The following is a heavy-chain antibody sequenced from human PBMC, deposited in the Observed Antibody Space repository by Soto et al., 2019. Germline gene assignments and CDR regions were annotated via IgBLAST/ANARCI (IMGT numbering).Heavy chain of an antibody. CDR1: GYSLTNYY. J-gene: IGHJ6*02. V-gene: IGHV5-51*03. CDR3: AISYPLRSGYSYYGMDV. Sequence: PGESLKISCKGSGYSLTNYYIAWVRQLPGKGLEWMGIINPGDSDTRYNPSFQGQVTMSADKSISTAYLQWSSLQASDTAMYYCAISYPLRSGYSYYGMDVWGQGTTVTVSS. CDR2: INPGDSDT.